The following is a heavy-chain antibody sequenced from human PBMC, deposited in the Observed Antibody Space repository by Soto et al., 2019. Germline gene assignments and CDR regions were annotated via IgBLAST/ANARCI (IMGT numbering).Heavy chain of an antibody. CDR1: GYTFTSYP. CDR3: ARDVGATGD. Sequence: QVQLVQSGAEVKKPGASVKVSCKASGYTFTSYPMHWVRQAPGQRLEWMGWINAGNGNTKYSQKFQGRVTITSDTSASTASMELISLRSEDTAVYYCARDVGATGDWGQGTLVTVSS. J-gene: IGHJ4*02. D-gene: IGHD1-26*01. CDR2: INAGNGNT. V-gene: IGHV1-3*01.